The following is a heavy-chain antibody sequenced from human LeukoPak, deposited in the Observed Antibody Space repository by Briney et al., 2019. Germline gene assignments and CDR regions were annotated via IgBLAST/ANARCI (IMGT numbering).Heavy chain of an antibody. CDR3: ARQAYYDSGSYYNVGY. D-gene: IGHD3-10*01. V-gene: IGHV1-2*02. CDR1: GYTFTGYY. CDR2: INPNSGGT. Sequence: ASVKVSCKASGYTFTGYYMHWVRQAPGQGLEWMGWINPNSGGTNYAQKFQGRVTMTRDTSISTAYMELSRLRSDDTAVYYCARQAYYDSGSYYNVGYWGQGTLVTVSS. J-gene: IGHJ4*02.